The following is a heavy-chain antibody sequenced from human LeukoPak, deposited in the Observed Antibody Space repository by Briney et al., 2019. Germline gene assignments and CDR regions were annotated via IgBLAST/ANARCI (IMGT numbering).Heavy chain of an antibody. J-gene: IGHJ4*02. V-gene: IGHV3-48*03. CDR2: ISSSGSTI. D-gene: IGHD5-24*01. Sequence: GGSLRLSCAASGFTFSSYEMNWVRQAPEKGLEWVSYISSSGSTIYYADSVKGRFTISRDNAENSLYLQMNSLRAEDTAVYYCAKEAQRWLQPQRFDYWGQGTLVTVSS. CDR1: GFTFSSYE. CDR3: AKEAQRWLQPQRFDY.